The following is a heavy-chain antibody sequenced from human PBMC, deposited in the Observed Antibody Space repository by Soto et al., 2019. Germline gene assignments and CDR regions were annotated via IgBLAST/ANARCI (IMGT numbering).Heavy chain of an antibody. CDR1: GGTFSSYA. CDR3: ARDLGGYGSRFGMDV. V-gene: IGHV1-69*12. D-gene: IGHD5-12*01. CDR2: IIPIFGTA. J-gene: IGHJ6*02. Sequence: QVQLVQSGVEVKKPGSSVKVSCKASGGTFSSYAISWVRQAPGQGLEWMGGIIPIFGTAKYAQKFQGRVTSTADESTSTAYMELSSLRSEDTAVYHCARDLGGYGSRFGMDVWGQGTTVTVSS.